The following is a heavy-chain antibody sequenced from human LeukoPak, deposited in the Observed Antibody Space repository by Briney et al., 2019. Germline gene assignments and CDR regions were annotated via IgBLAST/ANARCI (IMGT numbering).Heavy chain of an antibody. Sequence: SGGSLRLSCAASGFSVSSNYMSWVRQAPGKGLEWVSVIYSGVSTYYADSVKGRFTISRDNSKNTLYLQMNSLSAEDTAVYYCARGGSSWPLPFDYWGQGTLVTVSS. CDR2: IYSGVST. J-gene: IGHJ4*02. D-gene: IGHD6-13*01. CDR3: ARGGSSWPLPFDY. V-gene: IGHV3-66*01. CDR1: GFSVSSNY.